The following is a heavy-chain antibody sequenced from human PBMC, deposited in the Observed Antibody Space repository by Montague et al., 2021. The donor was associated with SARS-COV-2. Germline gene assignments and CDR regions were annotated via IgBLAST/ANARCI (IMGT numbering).Heavy chain of an antibody. V-gene: IGHV4-34*01. D-gene: IGHD3-10*01. J-gene: IGHJ6*02. CDR3: ARGRRILLWFGELLSGGDYYGMDA. Sequence: SETLSLTCAVYGGSFSGYYWSWIRQPPGKGLEWIGEINHSGSTNYNSSLKSRVTISVDTSKNQFSLKLSSVTAADTAVYYCARGRRILLWFGELLSGGDYYGMDAWGQGTTVTVSS. CDR1: GGSFSGYY. CDR2: INHSGST.